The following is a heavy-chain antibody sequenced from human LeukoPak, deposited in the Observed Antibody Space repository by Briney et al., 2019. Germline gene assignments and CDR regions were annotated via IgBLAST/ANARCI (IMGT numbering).Heavy chain of an antibody. CDR3: ARLSLQFDNWFDP. CDR2: IKQDGSEK. D-gene: IGHD4-11*01. V-gene: IGHV3-7*01. J-gene: IGHJ5*02. Sequence: GVSLRLSCAASLFTFSSYWMISVRQAPGKGRDWVAKIKQDGSEKYYVDSVKGRFNISRDNAKNALYLEMNRMRAEDTAVYYCARLSLQFDNWFDPWGQGTVVIVS. CDR1: LFTFSSYW.